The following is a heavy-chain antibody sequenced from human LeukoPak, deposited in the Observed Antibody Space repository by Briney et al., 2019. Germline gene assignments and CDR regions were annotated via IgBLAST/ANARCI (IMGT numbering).Heavy chain of an antibody. CDR2: LSYDGRNK. J-gene: IGHJ4*02. Sequence: GRSLRLSCAASGFNFSSFGMHWVRQAPGKGLEWVTVLSYDGRNKYSACSVKGRFTISRDNSKNTLYLQMNSLRTEDTAVYYCARGRRGLAFGDLLGPYDYWGQGTLVTVSS. CDR3: ARGRRGLAFGDLLGPYDY. V-gene: IGHV3-30*03. CDR1: GFNFSSFG. D-gene: IGHD3-10*01.